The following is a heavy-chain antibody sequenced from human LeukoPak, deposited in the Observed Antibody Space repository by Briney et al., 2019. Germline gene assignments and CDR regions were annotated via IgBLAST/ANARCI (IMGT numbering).Heavy chain of an antibody. Sequence: ASVKVSCRASGYTFTGYYMHWVRQAPGKGLEWMGGFDPEDGETIYAQKFQGRVTMTEDTSTDTAYMELSSLRSEDTAVYYCARGSSGWYSWFDPWGQGTLVTVSS. CDR1: GYTFTGYY. J-gene: IGHJ5*02. V-gene: IGHV1-24*01. CDR3: ARGSSGWYSWFDP. D-gene: IGHD6-19*01. CDR2: FDPEDGET.